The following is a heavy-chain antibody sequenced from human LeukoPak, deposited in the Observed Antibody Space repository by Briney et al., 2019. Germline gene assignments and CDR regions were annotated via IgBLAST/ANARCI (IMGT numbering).Heavy chain of an antibody. CDR2: ILNDGSQE. V-gene: IGHV3-33*01. CDR3: ARDPDSVVVPAAIRGPLDV. Sequence: GGSLRLSCAASGFTFSSYGMHWVRQAPGKGLEWVAVILNDGSQEKYADSVKGRFTISRDNSKNTLFLQMNSLRAEDTAVYYCARDPDSVVVPAAIRGPLDVWGKGTTVTVSS. CDR1: GFTFSSYG. J-gene: IGHJ6*04. D-gene: IGHD2-2*02.